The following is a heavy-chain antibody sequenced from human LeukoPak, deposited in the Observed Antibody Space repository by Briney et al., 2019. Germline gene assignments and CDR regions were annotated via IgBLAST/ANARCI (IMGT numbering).Heavy chain of an antibody. CDR3: ARGGGYTYGPGNFEY. CDR2: IFTSGST. CDR1: GGSVGNYY. J-gene: IGHJ4*02. D-gene: IGHD5-18*01. Sequence: SETLSLTCTVSGGSVGNYYWSWIRQPAGKGLEWIGRIFTSGSTNYIPSLKSRVTMSVDTSKNQFSLKLSSVTAADTAVYYCARGGGYTYGPGNFEYWGQGTLVTVSS. V-gene: IGHV4-4*07.